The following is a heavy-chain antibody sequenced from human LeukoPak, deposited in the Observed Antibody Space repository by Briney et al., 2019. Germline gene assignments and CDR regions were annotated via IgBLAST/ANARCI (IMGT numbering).Heavy chain of an antibody. J-gene: IGHJ3*02. CDR2: IIPIFGTA. Sequence: GASVKVSCKASGYTFTGYYMRWVRQAPGQGLEWMGGIIPIFGTANYAQKFQGRVTITADESTSTAYMELSSLRSEDTAVYYCARGGIVDAFDIWGQGTMVTVSS. V-gene: IGHV1-69*13. CDR3: ARGGIVDAFDI. D-gene: IGHD3-22*01. CDR1: GYTFTGYY.